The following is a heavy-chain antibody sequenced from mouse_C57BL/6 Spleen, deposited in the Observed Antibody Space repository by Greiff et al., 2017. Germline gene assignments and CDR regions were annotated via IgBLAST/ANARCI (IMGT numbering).Heavy chain of an antibody. Sequence: EVQLQQSGAELVRPGASVKLSCTASGFNIKDDYMHWVKQRPEQGLEWIGWIDPENGDTEYASKFQGKATITADTSSNTAYLQLSSLTSEDTAVYYCTTRNIDTNFPFDYWGQGTTLTVSS. CDR3: TTRNIDTNFPFDY. J-gene: IGHJ2*01. CDR2: IDPENGDT. D-gene: IGHD4-1*02. V-gene: IGHV14-4*01. CDR1: GFNIKDDY.